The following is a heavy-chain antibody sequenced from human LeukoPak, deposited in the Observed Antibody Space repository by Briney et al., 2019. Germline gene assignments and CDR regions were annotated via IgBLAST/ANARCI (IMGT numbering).Heavy chain of an antibody. CDR3: TASDHLYCSSISCHFDY. Sequence: GGSLRLSCAVSGFTVSGNYMSWIRQAPGKGLEWVGFIQSRTYGGTTQYAASVKGRFTISRDDSKSIAYLQMNSLKTEDTAVYYCTASDHLYCSSISCHFDYWGQGTLVTVSS. CDR1: GFTVSGNY. CDR2: IQSRTYGGTT. J-gene: IGHJ4*02. V-gene: IGHV3-49*03. D-gene: IGHD2-2*01.